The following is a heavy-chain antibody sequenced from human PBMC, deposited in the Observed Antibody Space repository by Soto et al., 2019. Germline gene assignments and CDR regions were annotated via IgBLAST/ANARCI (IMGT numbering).Heavy chain of an antibody. J-gene: IGHJ4*02. CDR3: AKVLSKNHYYPFDF. Sequence: GGSLRLSCTASGFTFSDYAMAWVRQAPGKGLEWVSTISGGSSVTYYGDSVKGRFTISRDNAKKTLFLQLNRLSAEDTATYYCAKVLSKNHYYPFDFWGQGIQVTVSS. D-gene: IGHD3-10*01. V-gene: IGHV3-23*01. CDR2: ISGGSSVT. CDR1: GFTFSDYA.